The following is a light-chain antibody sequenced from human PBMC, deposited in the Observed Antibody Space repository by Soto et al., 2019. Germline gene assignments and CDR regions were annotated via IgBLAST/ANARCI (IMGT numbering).Light chain of an antibody. CDR3: QQYNSYWT. Sequence: DIQMTQSPSTLSASVGDRVTITCRASQSISSWLAWYQQKPGKAPKLLLYDASSLESGVPSRVSGSGSGTEFTLTISSLQPDDFATYDCQQYNSYWTFGQGTKVEIK. CDR2: DAS. V-gene: IGKV1-5*01. CDR1: QSISSW. J-gene: IGKJ1*01.